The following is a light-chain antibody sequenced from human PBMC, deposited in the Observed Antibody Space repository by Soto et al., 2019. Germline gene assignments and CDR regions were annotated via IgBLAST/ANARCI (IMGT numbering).Light chain of an antibody. Sequence: IQITHSPSSVSASVLDRVTITCRASQGISNYLAWYQQKPGKVPKLLIYDASSLESGVPSRFSGSGSGTEFTLTISSLQPDDYATYYCQQYHSYSLTFGQGTKVDI. V-gene: IGKV1-13*02. CDR2: DAS. J-gene: IGKJ1*01. CDR3: QQYHSYSLT. CDR1: QGISNY.